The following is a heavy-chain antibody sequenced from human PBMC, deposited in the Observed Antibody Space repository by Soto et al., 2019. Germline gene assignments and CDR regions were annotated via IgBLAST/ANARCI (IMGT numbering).Heavy chain of an antibody. CDR2: SHQSGNT. CDR1: GVSIGSHDW. J-gene: IGHJ4*02. Sequence: QVQLQESGPGLVKPSGTLSLTCAVSGVSIGSHDWWTWVRQPPGKGLEWIGESHQSGNTNYNSSLESRVTISLDKSKNHFSLQLRSVTVADTAVYYCATRDTGRVYWGPGTLVTVSS. D-gene: IGHD5-18*01. V-gene: IGHV4-4*02. CDR3: ATRDTGRVY.